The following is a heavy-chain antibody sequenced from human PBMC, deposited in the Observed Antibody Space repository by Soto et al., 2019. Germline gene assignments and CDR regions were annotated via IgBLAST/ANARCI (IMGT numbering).Heavy chain of an antibody. CDR2: ISSSSSYI. V-gene: IGHV3-21*01. Sequence: PGGSLRLSCAASGFTFSSYSMNWVRQAPGKGLEWVSSISSSSSYIYYADSVKGRFTISRDNAKNSLYLQMNSLRAEDTAVYYCARGLCIAVAGAPLAFDIRAQGTMVTVSS. CDR3: ARGLCIAVAGAPLAFDI. J-gene: IGHJ3*02. D-gene: IGHD6-19*01. CDR1: GFTFSSYS.